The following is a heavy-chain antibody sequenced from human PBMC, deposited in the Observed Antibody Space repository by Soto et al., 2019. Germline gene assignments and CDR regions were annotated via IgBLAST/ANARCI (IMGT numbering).Heavy chain of an antibody. Sequence: ASVKVSCKASGYTFSDYYIHWVRQAPGQGLEWMGWINPSDGSTSYGQKFQGRVTVTRDTSTSTVYMDLSRLRSEDTAVYFCARGLGTGYYKHAFDIWGQGTMVTVSS. J-gene: IGHJ3*02. CDR3: ARGLGTGYYKHAFDI. D-gene: IGHD3-22*01. CDR2: INPSDGST. CDR1: GYTFSDYY. V-gene: IGHV1-46*01.